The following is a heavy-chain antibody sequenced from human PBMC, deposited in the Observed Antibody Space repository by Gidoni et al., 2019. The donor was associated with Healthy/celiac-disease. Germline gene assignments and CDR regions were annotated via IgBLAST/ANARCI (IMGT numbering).Heavy chain of an antibody. V-gene: IGHV4-59*08. CDR3: ARHEDDYGDYWYFDL. J-gene: IGHJ2*01. Sequence: QVQLQESGPGLGKPSETLSLTCTVSGGAISSYYWSWIRQPPGKGLEWIGYIYYSGSTTYNPSLKSRVTISVDTSKSQFSLKLTSVTAADTAVYYCARHEDDYGDYWYFDLWGRGTLVTVSS. D-gene: IGHD4-17*01. CDR2: IYYSGST. CDR1: GGAISSYY.